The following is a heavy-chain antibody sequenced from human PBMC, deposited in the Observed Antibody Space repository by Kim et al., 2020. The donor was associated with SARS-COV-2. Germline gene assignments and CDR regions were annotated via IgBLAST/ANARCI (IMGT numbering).Heavy chain of an antibody. CDR3: ARDGPPQRNRQTFCDY. J-gene: IGHJ4*02. V-gene: IGHV3-30*03. CDR1: GFSFSDYG. D-gene: IGHD6-25*01. CDR2: MLYDGTTM. Sequence: GGSLRLSCTVSGFSFSDYGVHWVRQAPGKGLEWVTVMLYDGTTMYYADSVKGLFTISRDTSKNTVYLQMNSLTVEDTAVYDCARDGPPQRNRQTFCDYWGQGTLVCVSS.